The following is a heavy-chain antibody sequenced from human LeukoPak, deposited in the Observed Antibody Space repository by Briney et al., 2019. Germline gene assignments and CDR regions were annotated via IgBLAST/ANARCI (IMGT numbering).Heavy chain of an antibody. V-gene: IGHV3-23*01. CDR2: MSSSDDGR. CDR1: GFSFSTYW. Sequence: GGSLRLSCETSGFSFSTYWMSWVRQAPGKGLEWVSAMSSSDDGRYYAASVRGRFTISRDTSRSTLYLQMNSLRAEDAAVYYCAKAPVTSCRGAFCYPFDYWGQGTLVTVSS. J-gene: IGHJ4*02. CDR3: AKAPVTSCRGAFCYPFDY. D-gene: IGHD2-15*01.